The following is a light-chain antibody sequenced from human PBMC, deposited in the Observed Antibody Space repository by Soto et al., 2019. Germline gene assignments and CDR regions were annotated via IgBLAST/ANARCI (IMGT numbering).Light chain of an antibody. V-gene: IGKV3-15*01. J-gene: IGKJ1*01. CDR3: QQYDNWPPWT. CDR2: GAS. CDR1: QGVSTN. Sequence: EIVMTQSPATLSVSPGQRATLSCRASQGVSTNLAWYQQKPGQAPRLLIYGASTRATGIPARFSAWGSGTDFTLSISSLQSEDFAVYYCQQYDNWPPWTFGQGTKVEIK.